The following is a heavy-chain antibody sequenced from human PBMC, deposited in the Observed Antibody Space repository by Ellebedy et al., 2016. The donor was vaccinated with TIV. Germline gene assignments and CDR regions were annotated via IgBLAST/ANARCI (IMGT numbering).Heavy chain of an antibody. CDR3: AKLAFSWGSWFDS. J-gene: IGHJ5*01. CDR2: INYSGTT. Sequence: MPSETLSLTCTVTGGAISSNTYYWAWIRQPPGKGLEWIGRINYSGTTSYNASLKSRIAITVDMSKNQFSLILSSVTVADTAVYYCAKLAFSWGSWFDSWGQGTLVTVSS. V-gene: IGHV4-39*01. CDR1: GGAISSNTYY. D-gene: IGHD2/OR15-2a*01.